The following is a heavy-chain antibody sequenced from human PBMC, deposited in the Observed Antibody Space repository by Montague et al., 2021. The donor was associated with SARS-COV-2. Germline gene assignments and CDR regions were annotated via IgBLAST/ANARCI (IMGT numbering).Heavy chain of an antibody. Sequence: SETLSLTCAVHGGSFSTYSWNWTRQPPGKGLEWIGEIHHGGSTNYNPFLKSRVTISADMSKNQFSLKLTSVAAADTAVYYCARLGDGVVPSPILGVGPYYSYYYMDVWGKGTTVTVSS. V-gene: IGHV4-34*01. CDR2: IHHGGST. CDR3: ARLGDGVVPSPILGVGPYYSYYYMDV. D-gene: IGHD3-10*01. J-gene: IGHJ6*03. CDR1: GGSFSTYS.